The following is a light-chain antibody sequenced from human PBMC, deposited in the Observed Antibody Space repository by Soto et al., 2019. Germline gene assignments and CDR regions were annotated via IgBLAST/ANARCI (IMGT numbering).Light chain of an antibody. V-gene: IGLV2-8*01. CDR2: EVS. CDR1: SSDVGGYNY. J-gene: IGLJ1*01. Sequence: QSALTQLPSASGSPGQSVTISCTGTSSDVGGYNYVSWYQQHPGKAPKLMTYEVSERPSGVPDRFSGSKSSNTASLTVSGLQAEDEADYYCSSYAGSNNFVFGTGTKVTVL. CDR3: SSYAGSNNFV.